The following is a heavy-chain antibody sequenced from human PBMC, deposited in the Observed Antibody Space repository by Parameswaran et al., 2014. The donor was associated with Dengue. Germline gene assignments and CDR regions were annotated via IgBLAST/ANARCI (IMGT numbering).Heavy chain of an antibody. CDR2: IFSNDEK. Sequence: PGKALEWLAHIFSNDEKSYSTSLKSRLTISKDTSKSQVVLTMTNMDPVDTATYYCARIVAARLWLKYYYYGMDVWGQGTTVTVSS. D-gene: IGHD6-6*01. V-gene: IGHV2-26*01. CDR3: ARIVAARLWLKYYYYGMDV. J-gene: IGHJ6*02.